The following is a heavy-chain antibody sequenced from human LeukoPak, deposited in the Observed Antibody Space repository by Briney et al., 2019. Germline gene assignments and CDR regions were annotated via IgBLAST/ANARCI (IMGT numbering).Heavy chain of an antibody. CDR1: GGSISSYY. Sequence: SETLSLTCTVSGGSISSYYGSWIRQPPGKGLEWIGYIYNSGSTNYNPSLKSRVTISVAPAKTQFSLKLSSVTAAGTAVYYCARAGSWPLTGYDYWGQGTLVTVSS. CDR3: ARAGSWPLTGYDY. CDR2: IYNSGST. D-gene: IGHD3-9*01. V-gene: IGHV4-59*08. J-gene: IGHJ4*02.